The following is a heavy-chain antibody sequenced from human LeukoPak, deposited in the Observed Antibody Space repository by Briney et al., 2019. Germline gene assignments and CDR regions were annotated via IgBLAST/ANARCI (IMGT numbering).Heavy chain of an antibody. CDR1: GFTVSSNY. J-gene: IGHJ4*02. CDR2: IYSGGST. V-gene: IGHV3-53*01. D-gene: IGHD6-25*01. Sequence: GGPLRLSCAASGFTVSSNYMSWVRQAPGKGLEWVSVIYSGGSTYYADSVKGRFTISRDNSRNTLYLQMNSLRAEDTAVYYCARRSKSSAIWYYFDYWGQGTLVTVSS. CDR3: ARRSKSSAIWYYFDY.